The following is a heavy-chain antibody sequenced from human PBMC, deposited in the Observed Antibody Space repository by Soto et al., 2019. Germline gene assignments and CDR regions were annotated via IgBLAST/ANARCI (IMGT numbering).Heavy chain of an antibody. CDR2: IIPIFGTR. Sequence: QAQLVQSGAEVKEPGSSVKVSCKASVEFFSNYGISWVRQAPGQGLEWVGGIIPIFGTRSYAEKFQGSDTMTADETTNTVYMQLSSLRSADTAVYYWERVFRDGWVEPGVVRGYLDTWGQGTLVTVSS. D-gene: IGHD3-10*01. J-gene: IGHJ4*02. CDR3: ERVFRDGWVEPGVVRGYLDT. V-gene: IGHV1-69*01. CDR1: VEFFSNYG.